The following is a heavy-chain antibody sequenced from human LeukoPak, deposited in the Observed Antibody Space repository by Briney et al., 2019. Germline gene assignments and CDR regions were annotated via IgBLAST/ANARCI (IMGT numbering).Heavy chain of an antibody. V-gene: IGHV3-48*04. CDR2: ISSSGSII. J-gene: IGHJ4*02. CDR1: GFTFSGSA. D-gene: IGHD3-22*01. CDR3: AREPYYYDSSGYSVDY. Sequence: GGSLRLSCAASGFTFSGSAMHWVRQASGKGLEWVSYISSSGSIIYYADSVKGRFTISRDNAKNSLNLQMNSLRAEDTAVYYCAREPYYYDSSGYSVDYWGQGTLVTVSS.